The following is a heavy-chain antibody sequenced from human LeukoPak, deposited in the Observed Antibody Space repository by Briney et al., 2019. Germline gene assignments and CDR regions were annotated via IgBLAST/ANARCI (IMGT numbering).Heavy chain of an antibody. CDR1: GFTFSDCY. J-gene: IGHJ4*02. CDR2: ISSSGSTI. Sequence: PGGSLRLSCAASGFTFSDCYMSWIRQAPGKGLEWVSYISSSGSTIYYADSVKGRFTISRDNAKNSLYLQMNSLRAEDTAVYYCARGPDIVATMAFDYWGQGTLVTVSS. V-gene: IGHV3-11*01. CDR3: ARGPDIVATMAFDY. D-gene: IGHD5-12*01.